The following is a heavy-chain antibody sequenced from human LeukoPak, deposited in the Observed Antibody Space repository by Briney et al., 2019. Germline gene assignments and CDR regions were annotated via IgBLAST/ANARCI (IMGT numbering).Heavy chain of an antibody. CDR2: ISSSSSTI. Sequence: PGGSLRLSCAASGFTFSSYSMNWVRQAPGKGLEWVSYISSSSSTIYADSVRGRFTISRDNAKNSLYLQMNSLRAEDTAAYYCARDLLGYSNSYYFDFWGQGTLVTVSS. D-gene: IGHD6-6*01. J-gene: IGHJ4*02. CDR1: GFTFSSYS. CDR3: ARDLLGYSNSYYFDF. V-gene: IGHV3-48*01.